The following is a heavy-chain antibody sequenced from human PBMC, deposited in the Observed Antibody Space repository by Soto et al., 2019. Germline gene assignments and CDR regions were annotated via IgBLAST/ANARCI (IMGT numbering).Heavy chain of an antibody. J-gene: IGHJ4*02. Sequence: QVHLVQSGAEVRKPGSSVRVSCKASGDTFTKYAISWLRQAPGQGLEWMGGIVPVFGRVTYAQRFQDRVSIIADKSTATSYLELTSLTADDTAVYYCAGVASDSTWDYFDYWGQGTLVTVSS. V-gene: IGHV1-69*06. CDR2: IVPVFGRV. CDR1: GDTFTKYA. CDR3: AGVASDSTWDYFDY. D-gene: IGHD2-2*01.